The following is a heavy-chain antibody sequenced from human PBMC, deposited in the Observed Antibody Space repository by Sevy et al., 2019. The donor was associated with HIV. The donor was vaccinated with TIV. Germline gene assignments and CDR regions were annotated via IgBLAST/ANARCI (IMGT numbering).Heavy chain of an antibody. J-gene: IGHJ4*02. Sequence: SETLSLTCTVSDGSVSSITNYWSWIRQPPGKGLEWIGYIYYSGSTNYHPSLKSRVTVSVDTSKNQFSLKLNSVTAADTAVYYCARTRGSAEWGYYFDCWGQGTLVTVSS. D-gene: IGHD1-26*01. V-gene: IGHV4-61*01. CDR2: IYYSGST. CDR1: DGSVSSITNY. CDR3: ARTRGSAEWGYYFDC.